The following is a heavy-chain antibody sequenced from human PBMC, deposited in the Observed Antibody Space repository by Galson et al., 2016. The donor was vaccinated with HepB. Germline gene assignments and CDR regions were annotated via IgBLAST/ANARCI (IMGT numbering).Heavy chain of an antibody. V-gene: IGHV4-31*03. CDR2: IYSSGYS. D-gene: IGHD4-17*01. Sequence: TLSLTCTVSGGSISSGDYYWTWIRQRPGKGLEWIGYIYSSGYSYFNPSLKSRLAISADTSKDQFSLKLNSVTAADTAVYYCARDSSSGLRTFDVWGQGRMVTVSS. CDR1: GGSISSGDYY. J-gene: IGHJ3*01. CDR3: ARDSSSGLRTFDV.